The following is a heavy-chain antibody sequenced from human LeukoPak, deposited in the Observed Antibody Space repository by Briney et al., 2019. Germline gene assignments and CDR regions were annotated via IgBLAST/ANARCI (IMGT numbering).Heavy chain of an antibody. CDR2: INPNSGGT. CDR3: ARGPLHCSSTSCTTFDY. Sequence: EASVKVSCEASGYTFTGYYMHWVRQAPGQGLEWMGWINPNSGGTNYAQKFQGRVTMTRDMSTSTVYMELSSLRSEDTAVYYCARGPLHCSSTSCTTFDYWGQGTLVTVSS. D-gene: IGHD2-2*01. J-gene: IGHJ4*02. V-gene: IGHV1-2*02. CDR1: GYTFTGYY.